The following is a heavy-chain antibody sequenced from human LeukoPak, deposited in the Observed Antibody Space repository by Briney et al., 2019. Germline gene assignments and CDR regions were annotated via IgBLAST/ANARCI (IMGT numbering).Heavy chain of an antibody. J-gene: IGHJ4*02. CDR3: ARQPLVRDCGGDCEFDY. D-gene: IGHD2-21*02. Sequence: GESLKISCEASGYVFIHHWIGWVRQMPGKGLEWMGIIYPGDSNTRYSPSFQGQVTISADKSISTAYLQWTSLKASDTAIYYCARQPLVRDCGGDCEFDYWGQGTRVSVSS. CDR2: IYPGDSNT. CDR1: GYVFIHHW. V-gene: IGHV5-51*01.